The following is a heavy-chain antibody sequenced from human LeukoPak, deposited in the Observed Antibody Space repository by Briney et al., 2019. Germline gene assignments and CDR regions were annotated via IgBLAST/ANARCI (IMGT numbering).Heavy chain of an antibody. Sequence: ETGGSLRLSCAASGFTFSDYEFNWVRQAPGKGLEWVSYISSSGRNIYYADSVKGRFTISRDNAKNSLYLQMNSLRAEDTAVYYCARDLVQLWSKDLWGQGTLVTVSS. J-gene: IGHJ5*02. CDR1: GFTFSDYE. CDR3: ARDLVQLWSKDL. CDR2: ISSSGRNI. V-gene: IGHV3-48*03. D-gene: IGHD5-18*01.